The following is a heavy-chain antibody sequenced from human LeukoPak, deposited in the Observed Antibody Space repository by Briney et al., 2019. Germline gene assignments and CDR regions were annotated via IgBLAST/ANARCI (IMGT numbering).Heavy chain of an antibody. CDR2: INPSGGST. CDR1: GYTFTSYY. V-gene: IGHV1-46*03. Sequence: ASVKVSCKASGYTFTSYYMHWVRQAPGQGLEWMGIINPSGGSTSYAQKFQGRVTMTRDTSMSTVYMELSSLRSEDTAVYYCARDSGYGSGSYYYYFDYWGQGTLVTVSS. CDR3: ARDSGYGSGSYYYYFDY. D-gene: IGHD3-10*01. J-gene: IGHJ4*02.